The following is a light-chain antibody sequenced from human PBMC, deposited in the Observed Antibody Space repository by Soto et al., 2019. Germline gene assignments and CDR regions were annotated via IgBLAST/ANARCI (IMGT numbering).Light chain of an antibody. J-gene: IGKJ5*01. V-gene: IGKV3-11*01. CDR1: QSVSRY. CDR2: GAS. CDR3: QQRTDWSMT. Sequence: EVVLTQSPATLSLSPGERATLSCRASQSVSRYLAWYQQRPGQAPRLLIYGASNRATGIPARFSGSGSGTDFTLPISSLEAEAFGVYFCQQRTDWSMTFGQNTRLEIK.